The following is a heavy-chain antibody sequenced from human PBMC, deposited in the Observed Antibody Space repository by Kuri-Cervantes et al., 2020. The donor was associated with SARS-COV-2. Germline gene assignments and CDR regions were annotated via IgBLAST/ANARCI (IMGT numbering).Heavy chain of an antibody. D-gene: IGHD3-3*01. V-gene: IGHV4-61*01. Sequence: SETLSLTCTVSGGSVSSGSYYWSWIRQPPGKGLEWIGYIYYSGSTNYNPSLKSRVTISVDTSKNQFSLKLSSVTAADTAVYYCARGRGPFWDMDAFDIWGQGTMVTVSS. CDR1: GGSVSSGSYY. CDR3: ARGRGPFWDMDAFDI. J-gene: IGHJ3*02. CDR2: IYYSGST.